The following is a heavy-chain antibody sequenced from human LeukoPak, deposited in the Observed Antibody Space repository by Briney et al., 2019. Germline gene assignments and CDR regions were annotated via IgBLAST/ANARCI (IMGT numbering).Heavy chain of an antibody. Sequence: GGSLRLSCAASGFTFYDYAMHWVRHAPGKGLEWVSGISWNSGSIGYADSVKGRFTISRDNAKNSLYLQMNSLRAEDTALYYCAKSSYYDSSGYFDYWGQGTLVTVSS. J-gene: IGHJ4*02. D-gene: IGHD3-22*01. CDR2: ISWNSGSI. CDR3: AKSSYYDSSGYFDY. CDR1: GFTFYDYA. V-gene: IGHV3-9*01.